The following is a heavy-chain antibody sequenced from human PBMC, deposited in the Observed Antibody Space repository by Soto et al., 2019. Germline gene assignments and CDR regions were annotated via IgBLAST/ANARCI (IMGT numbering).Heavy chain of an antibody. Sequence: VQLLDSGGGLVQPGGSLRLSCVASGFTFSSYAMSWVRQAPGQRLEWVATFSGGRDTTWHADSVKGRFTVSRGRSKNTLSLQMNSLRPDDTALYYCAKATSATCTGSICYSFAYWGQGTLVTVSS. CDR2: FSGGRDTT. CDR1: GFTFSSYA. CDR3: AKATSATCTGSICYSFAY. D-gene: IGHD2-21*01. J-gene: IGHJ4*02. V-gene: IGHV3-23*01.